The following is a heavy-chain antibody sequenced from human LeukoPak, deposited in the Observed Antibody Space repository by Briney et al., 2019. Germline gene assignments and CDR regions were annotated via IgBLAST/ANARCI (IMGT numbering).Heavy chain of an antibody. D-gene: IGHD6-6*01. CDR1: GGSISSGGYY. J-gene: IGHJ5*02. CDR3: AREVIAAHNWFDP. Sequence: SETLPLTCTVSGGSISSGGYYWSWIRQPPGKGLEWIGYIYHSGSTYYNPSLKSRVTISVDRSKNQFSLKLSSVTAADTAVYYCAREVIAAHNWFDPWGQGTLVTVSS. V-gene: IGHV4-30-2*01. CDR2: IYHSGST.